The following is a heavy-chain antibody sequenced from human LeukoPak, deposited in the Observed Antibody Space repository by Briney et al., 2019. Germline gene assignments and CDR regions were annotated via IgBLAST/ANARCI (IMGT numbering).Heavy chain of an antibody. J-gene: IGHJ4*02. CDR2: IYYSGST. Sequence: SETLSLTCTVSGGSISSSSYYWSWIRQPPGKGLEWIGYIYYSGSTNYNPSLKSRVTISVDTSKNQFSLKLSSVTAADTAVYYCARVEMSGSCPGNYWGQGTLVTVSS. CDR3: ARVEMSGSCPGNY. CDR1: GGSISSSSYY. V-gene: IGHV4-61*01. D-gene: IGHD3-3*01.